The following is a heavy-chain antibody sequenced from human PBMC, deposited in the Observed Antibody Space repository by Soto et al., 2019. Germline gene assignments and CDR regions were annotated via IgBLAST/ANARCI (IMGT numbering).Heavy chain of an antibody. CDR2: IYYSVST. V-gene: IGHV4-31*03. Sequence: SETLSLTCTVSGGSISSGGYYWSWIRQHPGKGLEWIGYIYYSVSTYYNPSLKSRVTISVDTSKNQFSLKLSSVTAGDTAVYYCALTIGEYEFDYWCQGTLDTVYS. D-gene: IGHD3-9*01. CDR3: ALTIGEYEFDY. J-gene: IGHJ4*02. CDR1: GGSISSGGYY.